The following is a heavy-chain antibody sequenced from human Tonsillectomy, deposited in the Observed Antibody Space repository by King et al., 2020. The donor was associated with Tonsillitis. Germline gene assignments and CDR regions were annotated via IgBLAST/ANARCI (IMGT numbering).Heavy chain of an antibody. Sequence: VQLVESGGAWVQPGGSLRLSCAASGLAFSSYAMSGVRPAPGQGPEGGSACPVRVSKTNYADSVAVRLTIVRDNSKNTLYLQMNGLRAEETAIYYWARGSWGVGPYYGMDVWGRGTTVTVSS. V-gene: IGHV3-23*04. D-gene: IGHD1-26*01. CDR3: ARGSWGVGPYYGMDV. CDR1: GLAFSSYA. CDR2: CPVRVSKT. J-gene: IGHJ6*02.